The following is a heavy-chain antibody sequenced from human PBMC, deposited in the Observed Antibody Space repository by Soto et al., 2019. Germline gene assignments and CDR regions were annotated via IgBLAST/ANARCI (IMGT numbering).Heavy chain of an antibody. CDR2: SKNKADSYTT. CDR1: GFTFSDHY. V-gene: IGHV3-72*01. D-gene: IGHD3-16*01. CDR3: TVWGLVNDSGAA. Sequence: EVQLVESGGGLVQPGGSLRLSCAASGFTFSDHYMDWVRQAPGKGLEWVGRSKNKADSYTTEYAASVKGRFTISRDGSKNSLHLQRNSLKTEDTAVYYCTVWGLVNDSGAAWGQGILVTVSS. J-gene: IGHJ4*02.